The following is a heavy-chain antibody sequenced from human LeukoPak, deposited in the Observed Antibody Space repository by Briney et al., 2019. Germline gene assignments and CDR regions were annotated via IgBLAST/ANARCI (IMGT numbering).Heavy chain of an antibody. CDR3: VAGIGNY. CDR1: GFTFSTYW. Sequence: GGSLRLSCAASGFTFSTYWMHWVRQAPGKGLVWVSRINSGGRIITYADYVQGRFIISRDNAKNTVYLQMNSLRAEDTAVYFCVAGIGNYWGQGTLVTVSS. CDR2: INSGGRII. V-gene: IGHV3-74*03. J-gene: IGHJ4*01. D-gene: IGHD6-13*01.